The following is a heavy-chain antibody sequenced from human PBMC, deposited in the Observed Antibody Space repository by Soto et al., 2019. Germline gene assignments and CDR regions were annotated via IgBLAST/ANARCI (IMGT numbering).Heavy chain of an antibody. Sequence: QVQIVQSGAEVKKPGASVRVSCKASGYSFSTFAIHWVRQAPGQRLEWMGWINAGNGDTKYSEKFQGRVTITGRTSASTAYMDLSSLRSEDTAVYYCATQGRTTTEFDFWGQGTLVIVSS. CDR2: INAGNGDT. D-gene: IGHD4-4*01. CDR1: GYSFSTFA. J-gene: IGHJ4*02. CDR3: ATQGRTTTEFDF. V-gene: IGHV1-3*01.